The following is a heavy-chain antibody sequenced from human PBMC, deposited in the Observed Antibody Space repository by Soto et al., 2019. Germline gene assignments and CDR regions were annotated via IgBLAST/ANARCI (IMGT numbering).Heavy chain of an antibody. Sequence: QVQLVQSGAEVKKPGSSVKVSCKASGGTFSNYAFSWVRQAPGQGLEWLGGIMPIFGRADYAQKFRGRVTITADESTTSAHMELSILRSADTAVYYWASWWKEAGIGGNYYYGLDVWGQGTTVTVSS. CDR1: GGTFSNYA. J-gene: IGHJ6*02. CDR2: IMPIFGRA. V-gene: IGHV1-69*12. D-gene: IGHD6-19*01. CDR3: ASWWKEAGIGGNYYYGLDV.